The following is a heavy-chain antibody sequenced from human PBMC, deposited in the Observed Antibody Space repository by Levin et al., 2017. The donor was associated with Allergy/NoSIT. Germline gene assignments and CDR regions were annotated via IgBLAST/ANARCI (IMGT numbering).Heavy chain of an antibody. CDR2: ISSSSSTI. D-gene: IGHD5-18*01. CDR3: ARETADTAMVKVNWFDP. J-gene: IGHJ5*02. CDR1: GFTFSSYS. V-gene: IGHV3-48*04. Sequence: GESLKISCAASGFTFSSYSMNWVRQAPGKGLEWVSYISSSSSTIYYADSVKGRFTISRDNAKNSLYLQMNSLRAEDTAVYYCARETADTAMVKVNWFDPWGQGTLVTVSS.